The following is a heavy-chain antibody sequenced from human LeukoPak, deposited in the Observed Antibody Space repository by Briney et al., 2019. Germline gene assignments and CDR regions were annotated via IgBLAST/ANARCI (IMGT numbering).Heavy chain of an antibody. V-gene: IGHV4-59*01. D-gene: IGHD2-2*01. CDR1: GGSISTYY. CDR2: VYYSGST. Sequence: SETLSLTCTVSGGSISTYYWSWIRQPPGKGLEWIGYVYYSGSTNCNPSLKSRVTISVDTSKNQFSLKLSSVTAADTAVYYCARLPRYCSTTTCYLSYFDFWGQGTLVTVSS. J-gene: IGHJ4*02. CDR3: ARLPRYCSTTTCYLSYFDF.